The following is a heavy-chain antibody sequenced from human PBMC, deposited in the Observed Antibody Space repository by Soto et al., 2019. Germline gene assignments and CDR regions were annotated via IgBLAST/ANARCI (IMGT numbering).Heavy chain of an antibody. CDR1: GFTFSSYA. V-gene: IGHV3-23*01. CDR2: ISGSGGST. CDR3: AKDPRGRYCSGGSCYRWRWYYFDY. J-gene: IGHJ4*02. Sequence: EVQLLESGGGLVQPGGSLRLSCAASGFTFSSYAMSWVRQAPGKGLEWVSAISGSGGSTYYADSVKGRFTISRDNSKNTLYLQMNSLRAEDTAVYYCAKDPRGRYCSGGSCYRWRWYYFDYWGQGTLVTVSS. D-gene: IGHD2-15*01.